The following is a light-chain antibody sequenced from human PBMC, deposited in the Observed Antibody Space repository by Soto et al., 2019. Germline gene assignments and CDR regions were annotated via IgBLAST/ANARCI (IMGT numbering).Light chain of an antibody. J-gene: IGKJ4*01. CDR1: QGISSY. V-gene: IGKV1-9*01. Sequence: IQLTQSPSSLSASVGDRVTITCRASQGISSYLGWYQQKPAKAPNLLIYDASTLHSGVPSRLSGGGSGTDFTLTISSLQPEDFATYYCQQVNVYPSTFGGGTKVDIK. CDR2: DAS. CDR3: QQVNVYPST.